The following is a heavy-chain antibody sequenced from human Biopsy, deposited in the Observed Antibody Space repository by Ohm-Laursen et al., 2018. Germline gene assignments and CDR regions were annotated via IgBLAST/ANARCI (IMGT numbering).Heavy chain of an antibody. D-gene: IGHD3-22*01. CDR3: ASVVLGPTNDAFDL. CDR2: IYPGGST. J-gene: IGHJ3*01. Sequence: SETLSLTCNVSGGDINNYYWSWIRQPAGKGLEWIGRIYPGGSTNYNPSLKSRVPMSVDTSKKQLSLRLRSVTAADTAMYYCASVVLGPTNDAFDLWGQGTMVVVSS. CDR1: GGDINNYY. V-gene: IGHV4-4*07.